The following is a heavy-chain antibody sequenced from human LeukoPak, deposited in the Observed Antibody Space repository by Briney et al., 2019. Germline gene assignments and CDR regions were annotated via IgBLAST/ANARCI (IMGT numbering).Heavy chain of an antibody. CDR3: ARQKCTSASCLTKNAFDI. CDR2: IYTSGST. J-gene: IGHJ3*02. Sequence: SETLSLTCTVSGSISGYYWSWIRQPPGKGLEWIGYIYTSGSTNYNPSLESRVTISVDASKNQFSLDLSSVTAADTAVYYCARQKCTSASCLTKNAFDIWGQGTMVTVSS. D-gene: IGHD2-2*01. V-gene: IGHV4-4*09. CDR1: GSISGYY.